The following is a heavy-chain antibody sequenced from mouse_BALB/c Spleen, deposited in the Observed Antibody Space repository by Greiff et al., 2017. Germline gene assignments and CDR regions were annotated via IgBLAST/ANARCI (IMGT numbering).Heavy chain of an antibody. CDR1: GFTFTDYY. V-gene: IGHV7-3*02. CDR2: IRNKANGYTT. D-gene: IGHD1-2*01. CDR3: ARDKGGRLRAMDY. J-gene: IGHJ4*01. Sequence: EVKLVESGGGLVQPGGSLRLSCATSGFTFTDYYMSWVRQPPGKALEWLGFIRNKANGYTTEYSASVKGRFTISRDNSQSILYLQLNTLRAEDSATDYCARDKGGRLRAMDYWGQGTSVTVSS.